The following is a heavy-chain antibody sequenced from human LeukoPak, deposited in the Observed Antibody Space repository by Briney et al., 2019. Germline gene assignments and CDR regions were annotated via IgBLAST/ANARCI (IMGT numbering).Heavy chain of an antibody. CDR3: AKDRHYYDSSGFDY. Sequence: GGSLRLSCAASGFTFDDYAMHWVRQAPGKGLEWVSGISWNSGSIGYADSVKGRFTISRDNAKNSLYLQMNSLRAEDTALYYCAKDRHYYDSSGFDYWGQGTLVTVSS. D-gene: IGHD3-22*01. V-gene: IGHV3-9*01. CDR2: ISWNSGSI. CDR1: GFTFDDYA. J-gene: IGHJ4*02.